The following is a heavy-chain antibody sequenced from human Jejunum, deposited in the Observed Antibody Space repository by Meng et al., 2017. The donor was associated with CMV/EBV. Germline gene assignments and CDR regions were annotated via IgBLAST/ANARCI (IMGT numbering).Heavy chain of an antibody. V-gene: IGHV3-48*03. D-gene: IGHD6-6*01. J-gene: IGHJ6*02. Sequence: TFNYYEMNWVRQAPGKGLEWVSYITGSDTPLYYADSVKGRFTISRDDTKDSLYLQMNSLRAEDTAVYYCARDRYSSSTDHYYGMDVWGQGTTVTVSS. CDR3: ARDRYSSSTDHYYGMDV. CDR1: TFNYYE. CDR2: ITGSDTPL.